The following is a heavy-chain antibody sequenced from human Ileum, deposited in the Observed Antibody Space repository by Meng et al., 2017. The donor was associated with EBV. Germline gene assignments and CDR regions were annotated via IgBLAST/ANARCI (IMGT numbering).Heavy chain of an antibody. CDR1: GDSISHCDYY. D-gene: IGHD3-10*01. CDR3: ARDPAYPRGLFDS. Sequence: QLQASVPGLVKPSDTLFPTLTVSGDSISHCDYYRDWIPPVPGKGLELIAGIYRSWGTYYGPSLKSRVTISLDTSKNQFSLKLSFVTAADTAVYYCARDPAYPRGLFDSWGQGTLVTVSS. CDR2: IYRSWGT. J-gene: IGHJ4*02. V-gene: IGHV4-39*07.